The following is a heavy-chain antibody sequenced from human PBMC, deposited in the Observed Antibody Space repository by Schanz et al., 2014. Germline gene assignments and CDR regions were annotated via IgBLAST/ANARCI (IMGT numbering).Heavy chain of an antibody. CDR1: GFSFSTYA. D-gene: IGHD3-10*01. CDR3: ARDRGFMVTHNDALDL. J-gene: IGHJ3*01. V-gene: IGHV3-30*04. CDR2: ISGNGGEK. Sequence: QVQLVESGGGVVQPGRSLRLSCAASGFSFSTYAMHWVRQAPGKGLRCVAVISGNGGEKYYTDSVKGRFTVSRDNSKNTLYLQLNSLRAEDTAVYYCARDRGFMVTHNDALDLWGQGTMVSVSS.